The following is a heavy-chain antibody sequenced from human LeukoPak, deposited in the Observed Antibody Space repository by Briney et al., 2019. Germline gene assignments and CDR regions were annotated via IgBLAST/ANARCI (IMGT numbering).Heavy chain of an antibody. CDR1: GYSFATYW. J-gene: IGHJ4*02. D-gene: IGHD7-27*01. V-gene: IGHV5-51*01. Sequence: GESLKISCKASGYSFATYWIGWVRQTPGKGLEWMGLIYPGDSDTRYSPSFQGQVTISADKSISSTSLQWRSLKASDTAMYYCARPNGGRLWAWCFDYWGQGTPVTVSS. CDR3: ARPNGGRLWAWCFDY. CDR2: IYPGDSDT.